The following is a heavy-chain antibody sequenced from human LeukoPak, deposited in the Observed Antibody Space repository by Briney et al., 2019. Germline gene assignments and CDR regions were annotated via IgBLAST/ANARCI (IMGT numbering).Heavy chain of an antibody. J-gene: IGHJ4*02. CDR3: ARGGGCSGGSCYSHSDY. Sequence: PSETLSLTCTVSGGSISSYYWGWIRQPPGKGLEWIGYIYYSGSTNYNPSLKSRVPISVDTSKNQFSLKLSSVTAADPAVYYCARGGGCSGGSCYSHSDYWGQGNLVTVSS. V-gene: IGHV4-59*01. D-gene: IGHD2-15*01. CDR1: GGSISSYY. CDR2: IYYSGST.